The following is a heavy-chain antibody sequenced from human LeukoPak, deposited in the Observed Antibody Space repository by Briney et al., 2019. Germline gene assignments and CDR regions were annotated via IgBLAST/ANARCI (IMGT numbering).Heavy chain of an antibody. CDR3: ARDGGGAGVY. D-gene: IGHD3-10*01. CDR1: GGSISSYY. J-gene: IGHJ4*02. Sequence: SETLSLTCTVSGGSISSYYWSWIRQPPGKGLEWIGYIYYSGSTNYNPSLKSRVTISVDTSKNQFSLKLSSVTAADTAVYYCARDGGGAGVYWGQGTLVTVYS. V-gene: IGHV4-59*01. CDR2: IYYSGST.